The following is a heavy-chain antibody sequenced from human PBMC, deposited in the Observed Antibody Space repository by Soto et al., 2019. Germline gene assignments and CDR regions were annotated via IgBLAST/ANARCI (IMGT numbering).Heavy chain of an antibody. V-gene: IGHV2-26*01. CDR3: ARALREGLPIYYFAS. CDR2: IFWNDER. CDR1: GFSLSKARMG. D-gene: IGHD1-26*01. J-gene: IGHJ4*02. Sequence: QVTLKEAGPVLVKPTEPLTLTCTVSGFSLSKARMGVSWIRQPPGKALEWLAHIFWNDERSYNTSLKSRLTISRDPSKSQVVLTMTNVDPVYTGTYFCARALREGLPIYYFASWGQGNLVTVSS.